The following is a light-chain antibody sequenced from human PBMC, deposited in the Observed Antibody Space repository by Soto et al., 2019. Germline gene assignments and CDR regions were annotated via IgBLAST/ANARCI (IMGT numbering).Light chain of an antibody. Sequence: EIVLTQSPGTLSLSPGERATLSCRASRRVSTSYLAWYQQKPGQAPRLLIYATSNRATGIPDRFSGSGSGTDFSLTISRLEPEDFAVYYCHQYGSSPFTFGGGTKVEFK. V-gene: IGKV3-20*01. CDR2: ATS. CDR3: HQYGSSPFT. J-gene: IGKJ4*01. CDR1: RRVSTSY.